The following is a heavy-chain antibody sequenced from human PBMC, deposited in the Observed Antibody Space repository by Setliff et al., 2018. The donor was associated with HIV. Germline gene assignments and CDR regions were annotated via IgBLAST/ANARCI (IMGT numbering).Heavy chain of an antibody. CDR1: GFTFSSYA. V-gene: IGHV3-23*01. D-gene: IGHD1-1*01. CDR2: ISGSGDST. CDR3: AKSGTGRIYFDY. J-gene: IGHJ4*02. Sequence: GGSLRLSCATSGFTFSSYAMSWVRQAPGKGLEWVSAISGSGDSTYYADSVKGRLTISRDNSKNTLYLQMKSLRAEETAVYYCAKSGTGRIYFDYWGQGTRVTGSS.